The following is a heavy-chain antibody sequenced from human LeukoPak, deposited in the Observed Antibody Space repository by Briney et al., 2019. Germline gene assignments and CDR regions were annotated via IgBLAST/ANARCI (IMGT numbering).Heavy chain of an antibody. CDR1: GFTFSSYG. J-gene: IGHJ5*02. V-gene: IGHV3-30*02. D-gene: IGHD4-17*01. Sequence: GGSLRLSCAASGFTFSSYGMHWVRQAPGKWLEWVTFIRFDGSNKYYADSVKGRFTISRDNSKNTLYLQMNSLRTEDTAVYYCAKDYRPDHGVTWGWFDPWGQGTLATVSS. CDR2: IRFDGSNK. CDR3: AKDYRPDHGVTWGWFDP.